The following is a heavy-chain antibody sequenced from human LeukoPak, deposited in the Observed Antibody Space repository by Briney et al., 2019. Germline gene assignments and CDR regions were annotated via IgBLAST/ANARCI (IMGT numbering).Heavy chain of an antibody. J-gene: IGHJ4*02. V-gene: IGHV5-51*01. CDR1: GYSFSSSW. CDR3: ARHSSATDPLDY. CDR2: IYPGDSDT. Sequence: GESLKISCKGPGYSFSSSWIGWVRQMPGKGLGWMGVIYPGDSDTRYSPSFEGQVTISVDKSINTAYLQWSSLKASDTAMYYCARHSSATDPLDYWGQGTLVTVSS. D-gene: IGHD3-22*01.